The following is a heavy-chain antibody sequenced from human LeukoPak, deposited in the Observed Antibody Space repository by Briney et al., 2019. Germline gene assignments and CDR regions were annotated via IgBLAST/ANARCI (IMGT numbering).Heavy chain of an antibody. CDR3: ASRLSGVTTGFDY. Sequence: SGTLSLTCAVSGGSISSSNWWSWVRQPPGKGLEWIGEIYHSGSTNYNPSLKSRVTISVDTSKNQFSLKLSSVTAADTAVYYCASRLSGVTTGFDYWGQGTLVTVSS. CDR1: GGSISSSNW. V-gene: IGHV4-4*02. CDR2: IYHSGST. D-gene: IGHD4-17*01. J-gene: IGHJ4*02.